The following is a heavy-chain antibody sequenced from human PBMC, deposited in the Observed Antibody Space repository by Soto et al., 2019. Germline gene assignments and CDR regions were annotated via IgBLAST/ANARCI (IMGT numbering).Heavy chain of an antibody. D-gene: IGHD5-12*01. CDR1: GGTFSSYT. J-gene: IGHJ4*02. Sequence: SVKVSCKASGGTFSSYTNSWVRQAPGQGLEWMGRIIPVLGIANYAQKFQGRVTITADKSTSTAYMELSSLRSEDTAVYYCGRGGTYSGYDYWGQGTLVTVS. V-gene: IGHV1-69*02. CDR2: IIPVLGIA. CDR3: GRGGTYSGYDY.